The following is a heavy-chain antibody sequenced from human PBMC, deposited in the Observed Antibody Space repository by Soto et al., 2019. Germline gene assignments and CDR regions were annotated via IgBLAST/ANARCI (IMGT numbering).Heavy chain of an antibody. J-gene: IGHJ4*02. CDR1: GDTFTDYY. CDR3: ARGGHVVVVTAALDY. V-gene: IGHV1-46*01. CDR2: VNPSGGHT. Sequence: QVQLVQSGAEVKKPGASVKVSCKASGDTFTDYYIHWVRQAPGQGLEWMGTVNPSGGHTTYAQHFLGRMTMTRDTSTSTLYMELTSLTSEVTAVDYCARGGHVVVVTAALDYWGQGTLVTVSS. D-gene: IGHD2-21*02.